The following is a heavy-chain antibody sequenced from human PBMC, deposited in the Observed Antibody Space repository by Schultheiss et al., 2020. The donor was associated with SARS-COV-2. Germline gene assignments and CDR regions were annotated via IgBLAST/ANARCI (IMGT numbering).Heavy chain of an antibody. Sequence: ASVKVFCKASGYTFTGYYMHWVRQAPGQGLEWMGWINPNSGGTNYAQKFQGRVTMTRDTSISTAYMELSRLRSDDTAVYYCARTTATGRYSYHYYMDVWGKGTTVTVSS. J-gene: IGHJ6*03. D-gene: IGHD1-1*01. V-gene: IGHV1-2*02. CDR1: GYTFTGYY. CDR3: ARTTATGRYSYHYYMDV. CDR2: INPNSGGT.